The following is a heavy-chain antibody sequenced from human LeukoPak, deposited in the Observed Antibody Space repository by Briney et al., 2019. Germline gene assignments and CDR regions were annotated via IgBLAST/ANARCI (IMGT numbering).Heavy chain of an antibody. CDR3: ARDPDDLGFDI. CDR2: ISSSSSTI. CDR1: GFTFSSYS. V-gene: IGHV3-48*01. Sequence: GGSLRLSCAASGFTFSSYSMNWVRQAPGKGLEWVSYISSSSSTIYYADSVKGRFTISRDNAKNSLYLQMNSLRAEDTAVYYCARDPDDLGFDIWGQGTMVTVSS. J-gene: IGHJ3*02. D-gene: IGHD3-3*01.